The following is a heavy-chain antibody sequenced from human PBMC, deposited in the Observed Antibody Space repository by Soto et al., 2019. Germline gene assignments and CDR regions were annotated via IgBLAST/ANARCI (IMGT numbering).Heavy chain of an antibody. CDR1: AFTFSSYA. Sequence: EVQLLESGGGLVQPGGSLRLSCAASAFTFSSYAMSWVRQSPGKGLEWVSGISGSGISTYYTDSVKGRFSISRDNSKNTLYLQMESLRAEDTAVYYCARDPGAITVAGNFDYWGQGTLVNVSS. CDR2: ISGSGIST. J-gene: IGHJ4*02. D-gene: IGHD6-19*01. V-gene: IGHV3-23*01. CDR3: ARDPGAITVAGNFDY.